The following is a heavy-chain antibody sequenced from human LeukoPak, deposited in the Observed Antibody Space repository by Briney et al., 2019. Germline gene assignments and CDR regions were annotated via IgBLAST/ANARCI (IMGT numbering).Heavy chain of an antibody. Sequence: SETLSLTCTVSGGSISSYYWSWIRQPPGKGLEWIGYIYYSGSTNYNPSLKSRVTISVDTSKNQFSLKLSSVTAADTAVYYCARDTYSSGWCGMTNWFDPWGQGTLVTVSS. D-gene: IGHD6-19*01. V-gene: IGHV4-59*01. J-gene: IGHJ5*02. CDR3: ARDTYSSGWCGMTNWFDP. CDR2: IYYSGST. CDR1: GGSISSYY.